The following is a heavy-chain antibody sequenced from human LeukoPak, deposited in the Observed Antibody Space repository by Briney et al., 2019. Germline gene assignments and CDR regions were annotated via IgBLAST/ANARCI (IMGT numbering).Heavy chain of an antibody. Sequence: SVKVSCKASGGTFSSYAISWVRQAPGQGLEWMGRIIPILGIANYAQKFQGRVTITADKSTSTAYMELSSLRSEDTAVYYCARGVYCGGDCYPTIDYWGQGTLVTVSS. CDR3: ARGVYCGGDCYPTIDY. CDR2: IIPILGIA. CDR1: GGTFSSYA. V-gene: IGHV1-69*04. J-gene: IGHJ4*02. D-gene: IGHD2-21*02.